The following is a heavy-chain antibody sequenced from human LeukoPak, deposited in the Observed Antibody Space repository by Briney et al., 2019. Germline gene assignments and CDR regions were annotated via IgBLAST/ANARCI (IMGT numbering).Heavy chain of an antibody. D-gene: IGHD6-6*01. CDR3: AREAPNYYYMDV. V-gene: IGHV3-23*01. Sequence: PGGSLRLSCTASEFTFNNYAMSWVRQAPGKGLEWVSSINGRGGIIYYADSVKGRFTISRDNFKNTLYLQMNSLRAEDTAVYYCAREAPNYYYMDVWGKGTTVTVSS. J-gene: IGHJ6*03. CDR1: EFTFNNYA. CDR2: INGRGGII.